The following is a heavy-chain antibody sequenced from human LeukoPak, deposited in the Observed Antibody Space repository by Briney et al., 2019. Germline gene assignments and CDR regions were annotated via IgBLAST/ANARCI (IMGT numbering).Heavy chain of an antibody. Sequence: LGGSLRLSCATSGYTFSSHGLHWVRQAPGKGLECVASIRHDGGDKYYSESVKGRFTISKDNTKNTLFLYMNSLRPEDTAMYYCVRWSGTYPLYYLDYWGQGTLVTVSS. CDR2: IRHDGGDK. CDR3: VRWSGTYPLYYLDY. D-gene: IGHD1-26*01. J-gene: IGHJ4*02. V-gene: IGHV3-30*02. CDR1: GYTFSSHG.